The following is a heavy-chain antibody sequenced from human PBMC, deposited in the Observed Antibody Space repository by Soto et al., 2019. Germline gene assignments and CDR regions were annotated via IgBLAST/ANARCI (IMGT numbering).Heavy chain of an antibody. J-gene: IGHJ4*02. CDR2: IYYSGST. CDR3: ARSVAGIDFDY. Sequence: QVQLQESGPGLVKPSETLSLTCTVSGGSISYYYWNWIWQPPGKGLEWLGYIYYSGSTNYNPSLKSRVTISVDTSKNQFSLKLSSVTAADTAVYYCARSVAGIDFDYWGQGTLVTVSS. CDR1: GGSISYYY. D-gene: IGHD6-19*01. V-gene: IGHV4-59*01.